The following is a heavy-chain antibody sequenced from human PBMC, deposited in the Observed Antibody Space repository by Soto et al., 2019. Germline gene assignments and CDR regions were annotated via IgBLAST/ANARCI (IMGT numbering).Heavy chain of an antibody. CDR1: GFIFNDYS. CDR2: ISSMSSTI. Sequence: EVQLVESGGALVQPGGSLRLSCAASGFIFNDYSMNWVRQAPGKGLEWISYISSMSSTILHAESVKGRFTTSRDNAKNSPYLQMNRLRDEDTGVSYSARDRVPGSGLPAYWGQGTLVAVSS. J-gene: IGHJ4*02. D-gene: IGHD6-19*01. CDR3: ARDRVPGSGLPAY. V-gene: IGHV3-48*02.